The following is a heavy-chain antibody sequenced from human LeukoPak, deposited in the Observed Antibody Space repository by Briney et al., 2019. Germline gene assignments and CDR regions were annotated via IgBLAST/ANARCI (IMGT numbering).Heavy chain of an antibody. Sequence: GRSLRLSCAASGFXFSTYGMHWVRQAPRKGLEWVAVIWHDGSNKYYADSVKGRFTISRDNSKNTVDLQMNSLRAEDTAVYYCARGVGGFDYWGQGTLVTVSS. D-gene: IGHD4-23*01. J-gene: IGHJ4*02. CDR1: GFXFSTYG. CDR2: IWHDGSNK. V-gene: IGHV3-33*01. CDR3: ARGVGGFDY.